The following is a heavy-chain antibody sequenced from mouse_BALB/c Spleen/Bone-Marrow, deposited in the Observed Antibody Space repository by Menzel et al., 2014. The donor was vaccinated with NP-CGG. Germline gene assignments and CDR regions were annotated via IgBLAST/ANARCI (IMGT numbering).Heavy chain of an antibody. J-gene: IGHJ3*01. Sequence: HLVESGPELVKPGASVRMSCKASGYTFTSYVMHWVKQKPGQGLEWIGYINPYNDGTKYNEKFKGKATLTSDKSSSTAYMELSSLTSEDSAVYYCARDYGYPFAYWGQGTLVTVSA. CDR3: ARDYGYPFAY. CDR2: INPYNDGT. D-gene: IGHD1-2*01. V-gene: IGHV1-14*01. CDR1: GYTFTSYV.